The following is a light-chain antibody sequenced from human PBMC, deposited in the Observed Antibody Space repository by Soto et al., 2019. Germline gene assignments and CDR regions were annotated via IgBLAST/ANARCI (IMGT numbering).Light chain of an antibody. CDR1: GRDIGAYDY. CDR2: GVN. CDR3: SSYTTGYFYV. Sequence: QSALTQPASVSGSPGQSITISCTGSGRDIGAYDYVSWYQQHPGKAPKLLIYGVNNRPSGVSYRFSASKSAFTASLTISGLQAEDEAHYYCSSYTTGYFYVFGPGTKLTVL. J-gene: IGLJ1*01. V-gene: IGLV2-14*01.